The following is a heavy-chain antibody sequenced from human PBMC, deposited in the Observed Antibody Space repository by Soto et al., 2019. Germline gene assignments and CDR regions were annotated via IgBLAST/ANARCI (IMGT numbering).Heavy chain of an antibody. D-gene: IGHD1-26*01. J-gene: IGHJ4*02. Sequence: GGSLRLSCAASGFTFSNAWMHWVRQAPGKGLMWVSHINNDGSDTTYADSVKGRFTISRDNAKNTVYLQMNSLRAEDTAVYYCVRDDIGVGIDYWGLGTLVTVSS. CDR1: GFTFSNAW. CDR3: VRDDIGVGIDY. V-gene: IGHV3-74*03. CDR2: INNDGSDT.